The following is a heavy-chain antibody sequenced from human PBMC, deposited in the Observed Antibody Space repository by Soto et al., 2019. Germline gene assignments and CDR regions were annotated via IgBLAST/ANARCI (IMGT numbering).Heavy chain of an antibody. V-gene: IGHV3-23*01. CDR3: AKDRFSVRATIFGSSYHRNGMDV. CDR1: GFTFSSYV. D-gene: IGHD3-3*01. J-gene: IGHJ6*02. Sequence: GGSLRLSCAASGFTFSSYVMSWVRQAPGKGLEWVSAISGSGGSTYYADSVKGRFTISRDNSKNTLYLQMNSLRAEDTAVYYCAKDRFSVRATIFGSSYHRNGMDVWGQGTTVTVSS. CDR2: ISGSGGST.